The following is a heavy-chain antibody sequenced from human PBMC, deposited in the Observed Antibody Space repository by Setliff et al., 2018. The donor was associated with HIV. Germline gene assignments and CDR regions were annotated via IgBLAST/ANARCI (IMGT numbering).Heavy chain of an antibody. V-gene: IGHV3-48*01. CDR3: ASGKGVRGVIITGGLDV. D-gene: IGHD3-10*01. CDR2: ISGDTRII. CDR1: GFTFSSYS. J-gene: IGHJ6*04. Sequence: PGESLKISCAASGFTFSSYSMNWVRQAPGKGLEWVSYISGDTRIINYADSVKGRFTISRDNAKNSLYLQMNSLRVEDTALYYCASGKGVRGVIITGGLDVWGTGTTVTVSS.